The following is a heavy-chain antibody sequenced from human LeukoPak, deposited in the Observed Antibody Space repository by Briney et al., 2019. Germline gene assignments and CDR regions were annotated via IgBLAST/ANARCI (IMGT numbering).Heavy chain of an antibody. CDR1: GGSISSSSYY. J-gene: IGHJ5*02. V-gene: IGHV4-39*07. D-gene: IGHD2-21*02. CDR3: VRVTPGGYCGGDCYPGGFDP. CDR2: IYYSGST. Sequence: QTSETLSLTCTVSGGSISSSSYYWGWIRQPPGKGLEWIGSIYYSGSTYYNPSLKSRVTISVDTSKNQFSLKLSSVTAADTAVYYCVRVTPGGYCGGDCYPGGFDPWGQGTLVTVSS.